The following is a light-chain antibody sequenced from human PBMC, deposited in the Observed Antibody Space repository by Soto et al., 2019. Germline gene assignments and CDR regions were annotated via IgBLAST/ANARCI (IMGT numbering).Light chain of an antibody. Sequence: QSALTQPASVSGSPGQSIAISCTGTSSDVGAYDFVSWYQHYPGKAPKLVTLDVTHRPPGISDRFSGSKSANTASLTISGLQAEDEAFYYCSSYTTSSTLVFGGGTKLTVL. V-gene: IGLV2-14*01. J-gene: IGLJ2*01. CDR3: SSYTTSSTLV. CDR1: SSDVGAYDF. CDR2: DVT.